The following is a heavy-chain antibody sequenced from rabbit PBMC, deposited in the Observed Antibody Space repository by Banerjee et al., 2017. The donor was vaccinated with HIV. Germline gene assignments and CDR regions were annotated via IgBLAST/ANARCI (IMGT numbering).Heavy chain of an antibody. J-gene: IGHJ6*01. Sequence: QSLEESGGDLVTPGGTLTLTCTASGFTISSYHMCWVRQAPGKGLEWIACIYVGSSGSTYYANWAKGRFTISKTSSTTVTLQMTSLTAADTATYFCARDLAAVTGWNFGLWGPGTLVTVS. CDR1: GFTISSYH. D-gene: IGHD7-1*01. V-gene: IGHV1S40*01. CDR3: ARDLAAVTGWNFGL. CDR2: IYVGSSGST.